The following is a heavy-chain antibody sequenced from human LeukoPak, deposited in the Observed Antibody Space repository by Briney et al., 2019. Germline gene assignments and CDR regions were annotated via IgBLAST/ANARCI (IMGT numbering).Heavy chain of an antibody. CDR3: ARDPYCSSTSCYGWFDP. V-gene: IGHV3-21*01. J-gene: IGHJ5*02. Sequence: GGSLRLSCAASGFTFSSYAMSWVRQAPGKGLEWVSSISSSSSYIYYADSVKGRFTISRDNAKNSLYLQMNSLRAEDTAVYYCARDPYCSSTSCYGWFDPWGQGTLVTVSS. CDR2: ISSSSSYI. CDR1: GFTFSSYA. D-gene: IGHD2-2*01.